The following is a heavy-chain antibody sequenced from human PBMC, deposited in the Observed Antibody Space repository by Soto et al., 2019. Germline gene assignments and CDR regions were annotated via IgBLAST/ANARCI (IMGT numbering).Heavy chain of an antibody. CDR1: GFTFSSYS. CDR2: ISSSSSYI. D-gene: IGHD6-13*01. CDR3: ARGAAGPPGKICDY. Sequence: EVQLVESGGGLVKPGGSLRLSYAASGFTFSSYSMNWVRQAPGKGLEWVSSISSSSSYIYYADSVKGRFTISRDNAKNSLYLQMNSLRAEDTAVYYCARGAAGPPGKICDYWGQGTLVTVSS. V-gene: IGHV3-21*01. J-gene: IGHJ4*02.